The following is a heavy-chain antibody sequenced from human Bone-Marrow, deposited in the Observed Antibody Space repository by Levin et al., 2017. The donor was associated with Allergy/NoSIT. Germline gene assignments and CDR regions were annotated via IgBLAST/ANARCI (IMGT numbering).Heavy chain of an antibody. Sequence: GGSLRLSCAASGFTFTDAWMNWVRHAPGKGLEWIGRIKSTSDGGTTDYAAPVKGRFTISRDDSESTVYLLMNSLKIEDTAIYYCTTLGSSRKFDYWGQGALVTVSS. V-gene: IGHV3-15*01. CDR2: IKSTSDGGTT. CDR3: TTLGSSRKFDY. D-gene: IGHD3-10*01. J-gene: IGHJ4*02. CDR1: GFTFTDAW.